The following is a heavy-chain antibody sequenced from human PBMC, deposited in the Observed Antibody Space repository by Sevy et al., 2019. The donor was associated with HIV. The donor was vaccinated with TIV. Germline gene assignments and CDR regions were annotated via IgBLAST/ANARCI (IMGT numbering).Heavy chain of an antibody. V-gene: IGHV4-59*08. D-gene: IGHD1-26*01. CDR2: IYYSGST. J-gene: IGHJ4*02. CDR1: GGSISSYY. CDR3: ARQVRGWELLRGAFDY. Sequence: SDTLSLTCTVSGGSISSYYWSWIRQPPGKGLEWIGYIYYSGSTNYNPSLKSRVTISVDTSKNQFSLKLSSVTAADTAVYYCARQVRGWELLRGAFDYWGQGTLVTVSS.